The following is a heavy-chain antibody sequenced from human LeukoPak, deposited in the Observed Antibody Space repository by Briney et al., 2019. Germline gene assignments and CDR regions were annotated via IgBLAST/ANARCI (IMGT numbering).Heavy chain of an antibody. Sequence: SETLSLTCAVYGGSFSGYYWSWIRQPPGKGLEWIGEINHSGSTNYNPSLKSRVTISVDTSKNQFSLKLSSVTAADTAVYYCARGRSRPVYYYYGMDVWGQGTTVTVSS. CDR3: ARGRSRPVYYYYGMDV. V-gene: IGHV4-34*01. CDR2: INHSGST. D-gene: IGHD1-14*01. CDR1: GGSFSGYY. J-gene: IGHJ6*02.